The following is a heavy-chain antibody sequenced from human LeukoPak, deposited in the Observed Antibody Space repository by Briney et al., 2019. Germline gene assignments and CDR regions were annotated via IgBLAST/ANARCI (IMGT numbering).Heavy chain of an antibody. V-gene: IGHV1-46*01. CDR3: ARERVATAPSTVYY. Sequence: ASVKLSCTASGYTVSIYDMHWGWLPPGQGLGWVGIIKLSDGGTSYEHTFHGRVAMTRDTFTSTVYMELSSLRAEDTAVYYCARERVATAPSTVYYWGEGTLVTVSS. CDR2: IKLSDGGT. CDR1: GYTVSIYD. J-gene: IGHJ4*02. D-gene: IGHD5-18*01.